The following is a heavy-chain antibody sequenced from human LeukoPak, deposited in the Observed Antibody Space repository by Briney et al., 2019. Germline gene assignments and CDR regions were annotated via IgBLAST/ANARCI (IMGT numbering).Heavy chain of an antibody. V-gene: IGHV4-59*01. CDR3: ARFEAMVSPGFDY. J-gene: IGHJ4*02. Sequence: SETPSLTCTVSGGSISSYYWSWIRQPPGKGLEWVGYIYYSGSTNYNPSLKSRVTISVDTSKNQFSLKLSSVTAADTAVYYCARFEAMVSPGFDYWGQGTLVTVSS. CDR2: IYYSGST. CDR1: GGSISSYY. D-gene: IGHD5-18*01.